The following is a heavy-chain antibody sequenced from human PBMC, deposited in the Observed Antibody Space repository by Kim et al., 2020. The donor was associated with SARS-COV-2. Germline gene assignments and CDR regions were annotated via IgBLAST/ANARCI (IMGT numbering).Heavy chain of an antibody. D-gene: IGHD3-22*01. J-gene: IGHJ3*02. CDR3: ARGQDYYDSSGYI. V-gene: IGHV3-74*01. Sequence: ADTGKGRFTNSRDNAKNTVYLQMNSLRAEDTAVYYCARGQDYYDSSGYIWGQGTMVTVSS.